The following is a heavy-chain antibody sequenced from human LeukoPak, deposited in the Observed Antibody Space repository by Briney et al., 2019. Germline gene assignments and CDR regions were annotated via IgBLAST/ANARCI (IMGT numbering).Heavy chain of an antibody. CDR2: ISGSGSST. CDR1: GFTFSGFG. J-gene: IGHJ4*02. D-gene: IGHD1-26*01. Sequence: PGGSLRLSCAASGFTFSGFGMTWVRQAPGKGLKWVSGISGSGSSTYYADSVKGRFTISRDNSKNTLYLQMNSLRADDTAVYYCAKTMGAIDHDYWGQGTLVTVSS. CDR3: AKTMGAIDHDY. V-gene: IGHV3-23*01.